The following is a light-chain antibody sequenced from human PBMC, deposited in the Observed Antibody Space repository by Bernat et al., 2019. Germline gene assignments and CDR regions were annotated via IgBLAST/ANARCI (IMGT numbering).Light chain of an antibody. V-gene: IGKV1-39*01. CDR2: ASS. CDR1: QSIRNY. Sequence: DIQMTQSPSSLSASVGDRVTIPCRASQSIRNYVSWYQQKPVQAPKLLIYASSTLESGVPSRFSGSGSGTDFTLSINSLQPEDFATYYCQQSYSAPLSFGGGTRVEIK. CDR3: QQSYSAPLS. J-gene: IGKJ4*01.